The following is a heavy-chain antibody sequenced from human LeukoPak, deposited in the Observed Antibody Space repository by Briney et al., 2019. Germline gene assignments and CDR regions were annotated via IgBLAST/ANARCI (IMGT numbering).Heavy chain of an antibody. V-gene: IGHV3-74*01. CDR1: GFTLSNYW. CDR3: ASLVNAPDSPFGY. D-gene: IGHD2-21*01. Sequence: GGSLRLSCAASGFTLSNYWIHWLRQPPGKGLVWVSQINGDGSSTKYADSVKGRFTISTDNAKNTVFLQVNSLRAEDTAVYYCASLVNAPDSPFGYWGQGTLVTVSS. CDR2: INGDGSST. J-gene: IGHJ4*02.